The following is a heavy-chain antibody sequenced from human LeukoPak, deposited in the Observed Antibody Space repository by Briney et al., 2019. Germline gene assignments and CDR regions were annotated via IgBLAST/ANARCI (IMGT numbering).Heavy chain of an antibody. CDR3: ARDLYPVTTVTTGGY. CDR2: ISGYNGNT. J-gene: IGHJ4*02. Sequence: ASVKVSCKASGYIFSNYGLSWVRQAPGQGLEWMGWISGYNGNTNYAQKLQGRVTMTTDTSTSTAYMELRSLRSDDTAMYYCARDLYPVTTVTTGGYWGQGTLVTVSS. V-gene: IGHV1-18*01. D-gene: IGHD4-17*01. CDR1: GYIFSNYG.